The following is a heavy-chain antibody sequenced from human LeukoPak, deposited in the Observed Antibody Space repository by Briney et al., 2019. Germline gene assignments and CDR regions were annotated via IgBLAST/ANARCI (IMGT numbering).Heavy chain of an antibody. CDR3: ARDPYPLTGNAAFFQD. Sequence: ASVKVSCKASGYTFTGYYMHWVRQAPGQGLEWMGWINPNSGGTNYAQKFQGRLTLTTDTSSSTVYMELRGLTSDDTAVYYCARDPYPLTGNAAFFQDWGQGSLVIVSS. D-gene: IGHD3-9*01. J-gene: IGHJ1*01. CDR1: GYTFTGYY. V-gene: IGHV1-2*02. CDR2: INPNSGGT.